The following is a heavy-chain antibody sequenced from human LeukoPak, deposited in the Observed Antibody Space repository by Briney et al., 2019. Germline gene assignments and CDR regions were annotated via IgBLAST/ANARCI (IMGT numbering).Heavy chain of an antibody. CDR1: GGSITCSNYF. D-gene: IGHD3-9*01. Sequence: PSETLSLTCSVSGGSITCSNYFWGWVRQPPGKGLEWVGSISDSGSPYYNPSLKSRVTISVDTSKNQFSLKLSSVTAADTAVYYCARHELRYFDWLPNAFDIWGQGTMVTVSS. J-gene: IGHJ3*02. CDR2: ISDSGSP. V-gene: IGHV4-39*01. CDR3: ARHELRYFDWLPNAFDI.